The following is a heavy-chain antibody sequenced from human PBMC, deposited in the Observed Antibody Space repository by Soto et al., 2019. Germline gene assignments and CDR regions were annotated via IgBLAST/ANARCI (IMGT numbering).Heavy chain of an antibody. Sequence: GGSLRLSCAASGFTFSSYGMHWVRQAPGKGLEWVAVIWYDGSNKYYADSVKGRFTISRDNSKNTLYLQMNSLRAEDTAVYYCARSYPNYSNFDYWGQGSLVTVSS. CDR3: ARSYPNYSNFDY. D-gene: IGHD2-21*01. V-gene: IGHV3-33*01. CDR1: GFTFSSYG. J-gene: IGHJ4*02. CDR2: IWYDGSNK.